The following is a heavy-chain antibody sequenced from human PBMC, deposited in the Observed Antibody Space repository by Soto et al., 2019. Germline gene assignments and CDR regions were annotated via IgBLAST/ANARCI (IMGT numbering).Heavy chain of an antibody. Sequence: EVQLVESGGGLVQPGGSLRLSCVGSGSTFSNYWMHWVRQVPGKGPVWVSRVNSAGSQSSYADFVKGRFTVSRDNAKNTLYLEMNSLSADDTAVYYCATGGYSYGWGYWGQGTLVTVSS. J-gene: IGHJ4*02. D-gene: IGHD5-18*01. V-gene: IGHV3-74*01. CDR1: GSTFSNYW. CDR2: VNSAGSQS. CDR3: ATGGYSYGWGY.